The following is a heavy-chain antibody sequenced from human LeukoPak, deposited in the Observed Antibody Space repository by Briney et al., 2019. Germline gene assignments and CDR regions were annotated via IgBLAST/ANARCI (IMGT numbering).Heavy chain of an antibody. CDR1: EYSFTNYW. Sequence: GESLQISCQGSEYSFTNYWIGWVRQLPGKGLEWMGIIYPGDSDTRYSPSFQGQVTISADKSITTAYLQWSSLKASDTAMYYCVRLEHGDDTVVYNWFDPWGQGTLVTVSS. CDR3: VRLEHGDDTVVYNWFDP. V-gene: IGHV5-51*01. D-gene: IGHD3-22*01. J-gene: IGHJ5*02. CDR2: IYPGDSDT.